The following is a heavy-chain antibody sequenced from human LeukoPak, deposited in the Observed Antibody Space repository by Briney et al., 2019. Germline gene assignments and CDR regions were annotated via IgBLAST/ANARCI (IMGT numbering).Heavy chain of an antibody. CDR2: IKQDGSEK. Sequence: GGSLRLSCAASGFMFSSYWMSWVRQAPGKGLEWVANIKQDGSEKYYVDSVKGRFTISRDNAKNSLYLQMNSLRAEDTAVYYCARVGRGGGSGSFYGKWGQGTLVTVSS. V-gene: IGHV3-7*05. CDR3: ARVGRGGGSGSFYGK. D-gene: IGHD3-10*01. J-gene: IGHJ4*02. CDR1: GFMFSSYW.